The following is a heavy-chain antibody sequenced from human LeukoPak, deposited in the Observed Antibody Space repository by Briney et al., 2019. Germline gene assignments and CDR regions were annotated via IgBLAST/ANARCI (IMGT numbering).Heavy chain of an antibody. D-gene: IGHD3-22*01. J-gene: IGHJ4*02. CDR1: GFTFSDYY. V-gene: IGHV3-11*01. CDR2: ISSSGSTI. Sequence: GGSLRLSCAASGFTFSDYYMSWIRQAPGKGLEWVSYISSSGSTIYYADSVKGRFTISRDNSKNTLYLQMNSLRAEDTAVYYCAKETNHYYDSSGYIDYWGQGTLVTVSS. CDR3: AKETNHYYDSSGYIDY.